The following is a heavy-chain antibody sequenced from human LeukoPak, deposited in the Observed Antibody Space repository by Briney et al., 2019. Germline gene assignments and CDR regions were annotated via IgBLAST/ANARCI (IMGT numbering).Heavy chain of an antibody. V-gene: IGHV1-2*02. D-gene: IGHD3-22*01. CDR3: ARDSQSWFYYDSSGFDAFDI. J-gene: IGHJ3*02. Sequence: ASVKVSCKASAYTFTNYYIHWVRRAPGQGLEWMGWINTNIGGADYAQEFQGRVTMTRDSSISTAYMDLSRLTSDDTAVYYCARDSQSWFYYDSSGFDAFDIWGQGTMVTVSS. CDR1: AYTFTNYY. CDR2: INTNIGGA.